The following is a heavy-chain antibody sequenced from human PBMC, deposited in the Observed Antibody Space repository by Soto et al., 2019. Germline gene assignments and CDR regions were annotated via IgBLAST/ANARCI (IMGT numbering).Heavy chain of an antibody. CDR1: GFTFSIYA. Sequence: GWSLRLPCASSGFTFSIYAMSCVRQSPGKGLEWVSAISGSGGSTYYADSVKGRFTISRDNSKNTLYLRMNSLRAEDTAVYYCAKGNGELPRLYYGMDVWGRGTTVSVSS. V-gene: IGHV3-23*01. CDR2: ISGSGGST. J-gene: IGHJ6*02. D-gene: IGHD1-26*01. CDR3: AKGNGELPRLYYGMDV.